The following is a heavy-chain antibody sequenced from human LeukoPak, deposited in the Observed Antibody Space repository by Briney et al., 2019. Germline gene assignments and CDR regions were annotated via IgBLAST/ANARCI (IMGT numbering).Heavy chain of an antibody. V-gene: IGHV4-38-2*02. J-gene: IGHJ3*02. CDR1: GYSISSGYY. CDR3: ARDVGYCSGGSCPDAFDI. CDR2: IYHSGST. Sequence: PSETLSLTCAVSGYSISSGYYWGWIRQPPGKGLEWIGSIYHSGSTYYNPSLKSRVTISVDTSKNQFSLKLSSVTAADTAEYYCARDVGYCSGGSCPDAFDIWGQGTMVTVSS. D-gene: IGHD2-15*01.